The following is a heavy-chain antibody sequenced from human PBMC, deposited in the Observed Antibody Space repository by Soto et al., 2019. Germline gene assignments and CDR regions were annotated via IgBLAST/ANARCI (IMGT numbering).Heavy chain of an antibody. Sequence: QVQLVQSGAEVKKPGSSVKVSCKASGGTFSSYTVSWVRQAPGQGLEWMGRIVPILGVPNYAQRXQXSXTIXADKGTNTAYMELSSLRSEDTAVYYCARDRYAYGSGSKIDYWGQGTLVTVSS. CDR1: GGTFSSYT. J-gene: IGHJ4*02. CDR3: ARDRYAYGSGSKIDY. D-gene: IGHD3-10*01. CDR2: IVPILGVP. V-gene: IGHV1-69*08.